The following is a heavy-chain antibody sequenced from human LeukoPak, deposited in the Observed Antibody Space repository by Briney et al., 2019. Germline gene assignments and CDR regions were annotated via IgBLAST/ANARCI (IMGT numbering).Heavy chain of an antibody. Sequence: GASVTVSCKASGYTFTSYGISWVRQAPGQGLEWMGWISAYNGNTNYAQKLQGRVTMTTDTSTSTAYMELRSLRSDDTAVCYCARDPASSPDYGMDVWGKGTTVTVSS. D-gene: IGHD6-13*01. V-gene: IGHV1-18*04. J-gene: IGHJ6*04. CDR3: ARDPASSPDYGMDV. CDR2: ISAYNGNT. CDR1: GYTFTSYG.